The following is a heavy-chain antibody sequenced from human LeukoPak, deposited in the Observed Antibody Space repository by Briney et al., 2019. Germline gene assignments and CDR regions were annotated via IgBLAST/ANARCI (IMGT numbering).Heavy chain of an antibody. CDR3: GRGGLAMAVTPGPPYYYGMDV. V-gene: IGHV3-33*01. D-gene: IGHD6-19*01. J-gene: IGHJ6*02. CDR2: IWYDGSNE. CDR1: GFTFSIYA. Sequence: HPGRSLRLSCAASGFTFSIYAMHWVRQAPGKGLEWVAVIWYDGSNENCADSVKGRFTISRDYSKNTLYLQMSSLNAEDTAVYYCGRGGLAMAVTPGPPYYYGMDVWGQGTTVTDSS.